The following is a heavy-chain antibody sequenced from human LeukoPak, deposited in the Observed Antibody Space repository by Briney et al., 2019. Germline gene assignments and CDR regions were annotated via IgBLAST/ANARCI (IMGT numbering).Heavy chain of an antibody. CDR2: IYWNDEK. J-gene: IGHJ3*02. D-gene: IGHD1-1*01. Sequence: SGPTLVNPTQTLTLTCTFSGFSLTSSGVGVGWIRQPPGKALEWLALIYWNDEKRYSPSLKSRLTITKDTSKNQEVLTMTNMDPVDTATYYCAHSEDWNDLGAFDIWGQGTMVTVSS. CDR3: AHSEDWNDLGAFDI. CDR1: GFSLTSSGVG. V-gene: IGHV2-5*01.